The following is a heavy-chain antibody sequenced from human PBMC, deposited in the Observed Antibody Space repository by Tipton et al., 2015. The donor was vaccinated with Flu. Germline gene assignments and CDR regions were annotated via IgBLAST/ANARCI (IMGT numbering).Heavy chain of an antibody. V-gene: IGHV3-7*01. D-gene: IGHD2-8*02. CDR2: IKQDGSKE. CDR3: ARAVGGYDAY. Sequence: SLRLSCAASGFTFSDYWMTWVRQAPGKGLEWVANIKQDGSKEYYVDSVKGRFTISRDNAKNSLYLQMNSLRAEDTAVYYCARAVGGYDAYWGQGALVTVSS. CDR1: GFTFSDYW. J-gene: IGHJ4*02.